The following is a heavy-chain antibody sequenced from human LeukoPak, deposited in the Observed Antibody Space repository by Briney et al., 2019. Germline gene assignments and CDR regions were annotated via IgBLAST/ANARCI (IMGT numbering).Heavy chain of an antibody. Sequence: GGSLRLSCAASGFTFSDYYMSWIRQAPGKGLEWVSYISSSGSTIYYADSVKGRFTISRDNAKNSLYLQMNSLRAEDTAVYYCAREGGIVVVPAALGGLDPPSDYWGQGTLVTVSS. J-gene: IGHJ4*02. CDR2: ISSSGSTI. D-gene: IGHD2-2*01. CDR1: GFTFSDYY. CDR3: AREGGIVVVPAALGGLDPPSDY. V-gene: IGHV3-11*01.